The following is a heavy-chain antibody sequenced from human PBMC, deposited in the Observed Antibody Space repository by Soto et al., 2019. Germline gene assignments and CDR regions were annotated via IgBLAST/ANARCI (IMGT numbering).Heavy chain of an antibody. CDR3: ARHYCSSTSCYPVYYYYYGMDV. CDR1: GYSFTSYW. D-gene: IGHD2-2*01. Sequence: GESLKISCKGSGYSFTSYWIGWVRQMPGKGLEWMGIIYPGDSDTRYSPSFQGQVTISADKSISTAYLQWSSLKASDTAMYYCARHYCSSTSCYPVYYYYYGMDVWGQGTTVTAP. CDR2: IYPGDSDT. V-gene: IGHV5-51*01. J-gene: IGHJ6*02.